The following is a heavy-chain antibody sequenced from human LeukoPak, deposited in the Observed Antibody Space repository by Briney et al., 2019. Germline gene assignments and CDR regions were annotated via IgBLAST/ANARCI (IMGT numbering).Heavy chain of an antibody. J-gene: IGHJ6*02. V-gene: IGHV3-30-3*01. CDR1: GFTFSSYA. CDR3: ARESSPFYYYYYGMGV. Sequence: GGSLRLSCAASGFTFSSYAMHWVRQAPGKGLEWVAVISYDGSNKYYADSVKGRFTISRDNSKNTLYLQMNSLRAEDTAVYYCARESSPFYYYYYGMGVWGQGTTVTVSS. CDR2: ISYDGSNK.